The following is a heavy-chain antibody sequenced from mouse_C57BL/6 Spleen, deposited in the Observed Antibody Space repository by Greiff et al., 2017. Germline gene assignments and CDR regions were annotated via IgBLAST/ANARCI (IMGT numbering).Heavy chain of an antibody. V-gene: IGHV1-80*01. D-gene: IGHD2-1*01. Sequence: VMLVESGAELVKPGASVKISCKASGYAFSSYWMNWVQQRPGKGLEWIGQIYPGDGDTNYNGKFKGKATLTADKSSSTAYMQLSRLTSEDSAVYCCARKGDYGKGLDYWGQGTTLTVSS. J-gene: IGHJ2*01. CDR3: ARKGDYGKGLDY. CDR1: GYAFSSYW. CDR2: IYPGDGDT.